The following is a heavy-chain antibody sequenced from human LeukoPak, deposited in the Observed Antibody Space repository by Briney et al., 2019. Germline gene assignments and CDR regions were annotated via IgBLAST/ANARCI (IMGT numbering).Heavy chain of an antibody. D-gene: IGHD1-26*01. CDR2: ISWNSGSI. CDR1: GFTFDDYA. J-gene: IGHJ4*02. Sequence: PGRSLRLSCAGSGFTFDDYAMHWVRQPPGKGLEGVSGISWNSGSIDYAFSVKGRFTISRDNAKNSLFLQMNSLRPDDTAFYYCAKGTGRYWTFFDSWGQGTLVTVSS. V-gene: IGHV3-9*01. CDR3: AKGTGRYWTFFDS.